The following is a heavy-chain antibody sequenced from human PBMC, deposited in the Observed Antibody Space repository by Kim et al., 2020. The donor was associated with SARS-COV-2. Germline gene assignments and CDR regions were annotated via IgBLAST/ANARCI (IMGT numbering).Heavy chain of an antibody. CDR2: ISGSGGST. CDR3: AGLYYYDSSDLG. Sequence: GGSLRLSCAASGFTFSSYAMNWVRQAPGKGLEWVSGISGSGGSTYYADSVKGRFTISRDNSKNTLYLQMNSLRAEDTAVYYCAGLYYYDSSDLGWGQGTLVTVSS. D-gene: IGHD3-22*01. V-gene: IGHV3-23*01. J-gene: IGHJ4*02. CDR1: GFTFSSYA.